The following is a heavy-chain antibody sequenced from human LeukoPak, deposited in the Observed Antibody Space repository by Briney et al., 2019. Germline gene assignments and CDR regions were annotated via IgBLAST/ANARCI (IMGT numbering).Heavy chain of an antibody. Sequence: SETLSLTCTVSGGSIGSGDYYWSWIRQPPGKGLEWIGYIYYSGSTYYNPSLKSRVTISVDTSKNQFSLKLSSVTAADTAVYYCARDGVGDTAITPAPFDPWGQGTLVTVSS. CDR1: GGSIGSGDYY. CDR2: IYYSGST. D-gene: IGHD5-18*01. J-gene: IGHJ5*02. V-gene: IGHV4-30-4*08. CDR3: ARDGVGDTAITPAPFDP.